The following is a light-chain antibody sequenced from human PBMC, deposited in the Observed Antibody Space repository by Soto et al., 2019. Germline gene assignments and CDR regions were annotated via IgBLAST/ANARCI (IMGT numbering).Light chain of an antibody. CDR3: QQYNSYWRT. J-gene: IGKJ1*01. V-gene: IGKV1-5*01. CDR2: DAS. Sequence: DIQMTQSPSTLSASVGDRFTITCRASQTISNWLAWYQQKPGKAPKLLIYDASSLESGVPSRFSGSGSGTEFTLTISSLQPDDFATYYCQQYNSYWRTFGQGTKVDI. CDR1: QTISNW.